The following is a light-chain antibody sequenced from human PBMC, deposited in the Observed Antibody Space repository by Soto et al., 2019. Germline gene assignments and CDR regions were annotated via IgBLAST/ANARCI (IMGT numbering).Light chain of an antibody. CDR3: QQYGSSPRT. Sequence: EIVLTQSPGTLSLSPVERATLSCMASQSVSNNYLAWYQQKPGQAPRLLIYGASSRATGVPDRFSGSGSGTDFTLTISRLEPEDFAVYYCQQYGSSPRTFGQGTKVDI. CDR2: GAS. V-gene: IGKV3-20*01. J-gene: IGKJ1*01. CDR1: QSVSNNY.